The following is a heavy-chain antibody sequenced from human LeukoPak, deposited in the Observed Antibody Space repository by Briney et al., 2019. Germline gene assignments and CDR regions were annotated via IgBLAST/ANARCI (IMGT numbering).Heavy chain of an antibody. J-gene: IGHJ6*03. D-gene: IGHD1-14*01. CDR2: IYYSGST. CDR3: ARVTGLFYYYYYMDV. V-gene: IGHV4-39*07. Sequence: RPSETLSLTCTVSGGSISSTSYYWGWIRQPPGKGLEWIGSIYYSGSTYYNPSLKSRVTISVDTSKNQFSLKLSSVTAADTALYYCARVTGLFYYYYYMDVWGKGTTVTISS. CDR1: GGSISSTSYY.